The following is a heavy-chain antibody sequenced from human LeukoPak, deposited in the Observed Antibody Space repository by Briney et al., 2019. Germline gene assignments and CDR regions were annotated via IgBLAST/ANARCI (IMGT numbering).Heavy chain of an antibody. J-gene: IGHJ6*02. Sequence: SETLSLTCAVYGGPFSDYYWSWIRQPPGKGLEWIGKINHSGSTNYSPSLKSRITISIDTSKNQFSLKLNSMTAADTAVYYCARENDVTGNALDVWGQGTTVTVSS. CDR2: INHSGST. CDR1: GGPFSDYY. V-gene: IGHV4-34*01. D-gene: IGHD2-2*01. CDR3: ARENDVTGNALDV.